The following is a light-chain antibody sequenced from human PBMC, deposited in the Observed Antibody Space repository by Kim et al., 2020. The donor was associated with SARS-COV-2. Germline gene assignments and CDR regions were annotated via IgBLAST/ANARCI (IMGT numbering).Light chain of an antibody. V-gene: IGLV3-1*01. Sequence: SYELTQPPSVSVSPGQTASVSCSGDRLGSKYAHWYQQKPGQSPVLVIYEDNKRPAGIPERFSGSNSGHTATLTISGTQAMDEADYYCQAWDGRIVFGGGTKLTVL. CDR1: RLGSKY. CDR3: QAWDGRIV. CDR2: EDN. J-gene: IGLJ3*02.